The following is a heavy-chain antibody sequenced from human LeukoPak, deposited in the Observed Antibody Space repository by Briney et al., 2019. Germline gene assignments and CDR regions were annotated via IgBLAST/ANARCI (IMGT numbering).Heavy chain of an antibody. CDR2: INPVNGGT. Sequence: GASVKVSCKASGYTFTSYYIHWVRQAPGQGLEWMGKINPVNGGTSYAQKFQGRVAMTRGTTTSTVYMEMSSLRSEDTAIYYCARDYTGNGNGDYWGQGTLVTVSS. J-gene: IGHJ4*02. CDR1: GYTFTSYY. V-gene: IGHV1-46*03. D-gene: IGHD2-8*02. CDR3: ARDYTGNGNGDY.